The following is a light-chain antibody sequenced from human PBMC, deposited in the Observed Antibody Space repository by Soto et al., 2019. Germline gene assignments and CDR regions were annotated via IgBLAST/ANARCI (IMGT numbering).Light chain of an antibody. CDR2: WAS. J-gene: IGKJ1*01. V-gene: IGKV4-1*01. CDR3: QQYYRIPWT. CDR1: QSVLYSSNNKNY. Sequence: DIVMTQSPDSLAVSLGERATINCRSSQSVLYSSNNKNYLAWYQQKPGQPPKLLIYWASTRESGVPDRFSGSESGTDFTHTSSSLQAEDVAVYYCQQYYRIPWTFGQGTKVEIK.